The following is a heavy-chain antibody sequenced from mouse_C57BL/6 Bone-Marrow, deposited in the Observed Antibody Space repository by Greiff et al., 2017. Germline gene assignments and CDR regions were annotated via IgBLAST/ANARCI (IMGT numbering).Heavy chain of an antibody. D-gene: IGHD1-1*01. J-gene: IGHJ1*03. CDR3: ARGAGLTTVVADWYFDV. V-gene: IGHV1-69*01. CDR1: GYTFTSYW. CDR2: IDPSDSYT. Sequence: QVQLQQPGAELVMPGASVKLSCKASGYTFTSYWMHWVQQRPGQGLEWIGEIDPSDSYTNYNQKFKGKSTLTVDKSSSTAYMQLSSLTSGDSAVYYCARGAGLTTVVADWYFDVWGTGTTVTVSS.